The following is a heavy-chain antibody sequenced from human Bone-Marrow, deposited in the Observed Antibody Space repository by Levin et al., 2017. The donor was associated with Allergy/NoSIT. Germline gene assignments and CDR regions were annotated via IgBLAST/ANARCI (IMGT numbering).Heavy chain of an antibody. Sequence: GGSLRLSCAASGFTFSGYSMTWVRQAPGKGLEWVSSISVSSAYIYYGDSVKGRFITSRDNAENSLYLQMNSLRAEDTAIYFCAREEVGATSRLDYWGQGTLVTVSS. CDR3: AREEVGATSRLDY. CDR2: ISVSSAYI. D-gene: IGHD1-26*01. CDR1: GFTFSGYS. J-gene: IGHJ4*02. V-gene: IGHV3-21*01.